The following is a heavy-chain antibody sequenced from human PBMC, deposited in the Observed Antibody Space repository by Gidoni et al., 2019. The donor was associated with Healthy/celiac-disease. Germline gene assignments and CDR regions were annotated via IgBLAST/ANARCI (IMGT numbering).Heavy chain of an antibody. CDR2: IIPILGIA. V-gene: IGHV1-69*02. Sequence: QVQLVQSGAEVKKPGSSVKVSCKASGGTFSSYPISWVRQAPGQGLEWMGRIIPILGIANYAQKFQGRVTITADKSTSTAYMELNSLRSEDTAVYYCARLNYYDTENYFDYWGQGTLVTVSS. CDR3: ARLNYYDTENYFDY. CDR1: GGTFSSYP. J-gene: IGHJ4*02. D-gene: IGHD3-22*01.